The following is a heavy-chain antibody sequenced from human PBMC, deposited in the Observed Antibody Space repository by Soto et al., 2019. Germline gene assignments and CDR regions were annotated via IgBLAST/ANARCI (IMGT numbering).Heavy chain of an antibody. CDR1: GGSISSGGYY. CDR2: IYYSGST. Sequence: SETLSLTCTVSGGSISSGGYYWSWIRQHPGKGLEWIGYIYYSGSTYYNPSLKSRVTISVDTSKNQFSLKLSSVTAADTAVYYCAREARIAVNHYYGMDVWGQGTTVTVSS. V-gene: IGHV4-31*03. CDR3: AREARIAVNHYYGMDV. J-gene: IGHJ6*02. D-gene: IGHD6-19*01.